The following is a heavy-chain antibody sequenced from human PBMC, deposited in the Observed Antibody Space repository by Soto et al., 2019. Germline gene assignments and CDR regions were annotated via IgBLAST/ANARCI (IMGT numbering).Heavy chain of an antibody. CDR2: ISYDGSNK. Sequence: QVQLVESGGGVVQPGRSLRLSCAASGFTFSTYAIHWVRQAPGKGLEWVAVISYDGSNKYYADSVKGRFTISGDNSTNTLYLQMNSLRAEDTAVYYCARSEDTAMTYYYFDYWGQGTLVTVSS. J-gene: IGHJ4*01. CDR3: ARSEDTAMTYYYFDY. CDR1: GFTFSTYA. V-gene: IGHV3-30-3*01. D-gene: IGHD5-18*01.